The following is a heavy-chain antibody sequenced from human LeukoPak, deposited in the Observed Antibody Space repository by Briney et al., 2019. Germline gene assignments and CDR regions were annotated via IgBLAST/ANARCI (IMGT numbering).Heavy chain of an antibody. CDR3: ARSGRAPRLVDY. V-gene: IGHV4-31*03. CDR1: GGSISSGGYY. CDR2: IYYSGST. D-gene: IGHD3-10*01. J-gene: IGHJ4*02. Sequence: SETLSLTCTVSGGSISSGGYYWSWIRQHPGKGLEWIGYIYYSGSTYYNPSLKSRVTISVDTSKNQFSLKLSSVTAADTAVYYCARSGRAPRLVDYWGQGTLVTVSS.